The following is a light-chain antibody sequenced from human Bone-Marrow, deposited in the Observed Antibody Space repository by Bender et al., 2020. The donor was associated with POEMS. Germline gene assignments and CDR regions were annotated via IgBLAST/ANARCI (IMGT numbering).Light chain of an antibody. CDR3: QSADSTDAYSGVL. J-gene: IGLJ2*01. CDR1: ILPKQY. Sequence: SYELTQPPSVSVSPGQTARITCSADILPKQYAYWYQQKPGQAPILVIYKDSARPSGIPERFSGSSAGTTVTLTISGVQAEDEADYYCQSADSTDAYSGVLFGGGTKLTVL. V-gene: IGLV3-25*03. CDR2: KDS.